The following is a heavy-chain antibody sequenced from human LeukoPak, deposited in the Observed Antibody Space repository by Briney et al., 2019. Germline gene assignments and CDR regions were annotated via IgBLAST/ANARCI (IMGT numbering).Heavy chain of an antibody. V-gene: IGHV3-48*03. CDR2: ISSSGSTI. CDR3: AELGITMIGGV. CDR1: GFTFSSYE. J-gene: IGHJ6*04. Sequence: GGSLRLSCASSGFTFSSYEMNWVRQAPGKGLERVSYISSSGSTIYYADSVKGRFTISRDNAKNSLYLQMNSLRAEDTAVYYCAELGITMIGGVWGKGTTVTISS. D-gene: IGHD3-10*02.